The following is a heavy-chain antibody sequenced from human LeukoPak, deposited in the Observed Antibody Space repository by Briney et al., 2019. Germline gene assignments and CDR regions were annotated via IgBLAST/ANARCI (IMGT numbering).Heavy chain of an antibody. V-gene: IGHV4-59*01. D-gene: IGHD5-18*01. Sequence: SETLSLTCTVSGGSISSYYWSWIRQPPGKGLEWIGYIYYSGSTNYNPSLKSRVTISVDTSKNQFSLKLSSVTVADTAVYYCARRAKYSYGYLLFDYWGQGTLVTVSS. CDR3: ARRAKYSYGYLLFDY. CDR1: GGSISSYY. J-gene: IGHJ4*02. CDR2: IYYSGST.